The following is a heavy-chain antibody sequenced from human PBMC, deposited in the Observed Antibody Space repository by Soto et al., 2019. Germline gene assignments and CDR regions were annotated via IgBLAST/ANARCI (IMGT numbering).Heavy chain of an antibody. CDR1: DFVFSNYE. Sequence: EVQLVESGGGLVQPGGSLRLSCAASDFVFSNYEMSWVRQAPGKGLESIAYISSSGGIKYYADSVKGRFTILRDNSKNSLYLQMNSLKAEDTALYFCARGHYRSGWFDCWGQGTLVTVS. CDR2: ISSSGGIK. CDR3: ARGHYRSGWFDC. J-gene: IGHJ4*02. V-gene: IGHV3-48*03. D-gene: IGHD6-19*01.